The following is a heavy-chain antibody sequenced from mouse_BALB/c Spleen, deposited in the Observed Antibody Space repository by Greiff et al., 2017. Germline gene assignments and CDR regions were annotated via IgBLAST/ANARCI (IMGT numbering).Heavy chain of an antibody. CDR1: GFTFSSFG. D-gene: IGHD1-2*01. V-gene: IGHV5-17*02. CDR2: ISSGSSTI. J-gene: IGHJ4*01. Sequence: DVHLVESGGGLVQPGGSRKLSCAASGFTFSSFGMHWVRQAPEKGLEWVAYISSGSSTIYYADTVKGRFTISRDNPKNTLFLQMTSLRSEDTAMYYCARGDYGYDAMDYWGQGTSVTVSS. CDR3: ARGDYGYDAMDY.